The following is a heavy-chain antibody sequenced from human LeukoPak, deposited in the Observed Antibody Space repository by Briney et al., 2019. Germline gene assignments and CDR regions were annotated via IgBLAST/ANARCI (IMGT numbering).Heavy chain of an antibody. J-gene: IGHJ4*02. CDR1: GGSISSYY. D-gene: IGHD2-15*01. Sequence: SETLSLTCTVSGGSISSYYWSWIRQPPGKGLEWIGYTYYSGSTNYNPSLKSRVTISVDTSENQFSLKLSSVTAADTAVYYCAGGVVAALDFDYWGQGTLVTVSS. V-gene: IGHV4-59*01. CDR3: AGGVVAALDFDY. CDR2: TYYSGST.